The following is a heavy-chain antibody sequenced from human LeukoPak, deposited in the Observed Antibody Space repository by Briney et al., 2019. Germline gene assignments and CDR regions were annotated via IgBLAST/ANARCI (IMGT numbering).Heavy chain of an antibody. CDR3: ALLGSYYGAFDY. J-gene: IGHJ4*02. V-gene: IGHV3-23*01. CDR1: GFTFSGYA. D-gene: IGHD1-26*01. Sequence: AGGSLRLSCAASGFTFSGYAMSWVRQAPGKGLGWVSAISGSGGSTYYADSVKGRFTISRDNSKNTLYLQMNSLRAEDTAVYYCALLGSYYGAFDYWGQGTLVTVSS. CDR2: ISGSGGST.